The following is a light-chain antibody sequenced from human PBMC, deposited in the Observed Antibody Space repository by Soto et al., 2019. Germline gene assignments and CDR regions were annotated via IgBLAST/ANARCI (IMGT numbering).Light chain of an antibody. J-gene: IGKJ1*01. CDR2: GVS. V-gene: IGKV3-20*01. Sequence: EIVLTQSPGTLSLSPGERATLSCRASQTVTSNYLAWYQQKPGQAPRLLIYGVSTRATGIPGRFSGSGSGTDFTLTITRREPEDFAVYYCQQYGNSPRTFGQGTKVEIK. CDR3: QQYGNSPRT. CDR1: QTVTSNY.